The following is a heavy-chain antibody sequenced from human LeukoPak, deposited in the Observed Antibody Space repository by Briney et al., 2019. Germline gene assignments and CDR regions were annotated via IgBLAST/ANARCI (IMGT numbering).Heavy chain of an antibody. V-gene: IGHV1-24*01. CDR2: FDPEDGET. CDR1: GYTLTELS. J-gene: IGHJ2*01. CDR3: ATVRGSTVVNFYFDL. D-gene: IGHD4-23*01. Sequence: ASVTVSCKVSGYTLTELSMRWVRQAPGKGLEWMGGFDPEDGETIYAQKFQGRVTMTEDTSTDTAYMELSSLRSEDTAVYYCATVRGSTVVNFYFDLWGRGTLVTVSS.